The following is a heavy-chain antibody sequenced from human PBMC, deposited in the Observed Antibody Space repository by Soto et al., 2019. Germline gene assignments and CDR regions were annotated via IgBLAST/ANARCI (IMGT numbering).Heavy chain of an antibody. J-gene: IGHJ4*02. D-gene: IGHD3-22*01. V-gene: IGHV3-7*05. CDR3: ARVKIFSYYDSSGYPDY. Sequence: GGSLRLSCAASGFTFSSYWMSWVRQAPGKGLEWVANIKQDGSEKYYVDSVKGRFTISRDNAKNSLYLQMNSLRAEDTAVYYCARVKIFSYYDSSGYPDYWGQGTLVTVSS. CDR2: IKQDGSEK. CDR1: GFTFSSYW.